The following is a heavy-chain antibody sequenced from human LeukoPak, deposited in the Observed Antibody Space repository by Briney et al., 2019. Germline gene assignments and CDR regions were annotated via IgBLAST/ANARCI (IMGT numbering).Heavy chain of an antibody. D-gene: IGHD6-13*01. V-gene: IGHV1-2*02. CDR1: GYTFTGYY. CDR2: INPNSGGT. Sequence: ASVKVSCKASGYTFTGYYMHWVRQAPGQGLEWMGWINPNSGGTNYAQKFQGRVTMTRDTSISTAYMELSRLRSDDTAVYYCARGGSIAAASTGFIDYWGQGTLVTVSS. J-gene: IGHJ4*02. CDR3: ARGGSIAAASTGFIDY.